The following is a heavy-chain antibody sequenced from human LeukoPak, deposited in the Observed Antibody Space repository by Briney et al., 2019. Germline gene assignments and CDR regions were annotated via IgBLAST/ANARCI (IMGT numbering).Heavy chain of an antibody. CDR2: ISSSGSTI. D-gene: IGHD2-2*01. Sequence: PGGSLRLSCAASGFIFSDYYMSWIRHAPGKGLEWVAYISSSGSTIYYADSVKGRFTISRDNAKTSLYLQMNSLRAEDTAVYYCARDRLTLAKYQLLDYYGMDVWGQGTTVTVSS. CDR1: GFIFSDYY. CDR3: ARDRLTLAKYQLLDYYGMDV. V-gene: IGHV3-11*01. J-gene: IGHJ6*02.